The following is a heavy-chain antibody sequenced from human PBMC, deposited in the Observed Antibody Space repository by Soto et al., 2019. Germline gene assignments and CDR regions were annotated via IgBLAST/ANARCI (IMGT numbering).Heavy chain of an antibody. V-gene: IGHV4-59*11. CDR2: IYYRGST. CDR1: GGSIINHY. D-gene: IGHD7-27*01. J-gene: IGHJ4*02. CDR3: ARANWYSEY. Sequence: QVQLQESGPGLVKPSETLSLTCTVSGGSIINHYWSWIRQPPGKGLEWIGYIYYRGSTNYNPSLKCRVTISVDTSKNQFSLNLTSLTAADTAIYYCARANWYSEYWGQGTLVTVSS.